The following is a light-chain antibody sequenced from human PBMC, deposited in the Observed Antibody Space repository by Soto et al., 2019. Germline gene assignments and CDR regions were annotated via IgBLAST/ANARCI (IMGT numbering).Light chain of an antibody. J-gene: IGKJ1*01. V-gene: IGKV1-5*01. CDR1: QSIGSW. Sequence: DIQMTQSPSTLSASVGDIVTITCRASQSIGSWLAWYQQKPGKAPKLLIYDASSLESGVPSRFSGSGSGTEFTLTISSLQPDDFATYYCQKYNSYSWKFGQGTKVDIK. CDR2: DAS. CDR3: QKYNSYSWK.